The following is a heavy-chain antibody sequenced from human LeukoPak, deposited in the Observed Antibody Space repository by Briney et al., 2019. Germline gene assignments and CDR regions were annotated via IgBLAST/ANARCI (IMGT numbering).Heavy chain of an antibody. D-gene: IGHD3-22*01. CDR3: ARDPDDSVGYYFDY. J-gene: IGHJ4*02. V-gene: IGHV3-30-3*01. Sequence: PGGSLRLSCAASGFTFGSYAMHWVRQAPGKGLEWVAVISYDGSNKYYADSVKGRFTISRDNSKNTLYLQMNSLRAEDTAVYYCARDPDDSVGYYFDYWGQGTLVTVSS. CDR1: GFTFGSYA. CDR2: ISYDGSNK.